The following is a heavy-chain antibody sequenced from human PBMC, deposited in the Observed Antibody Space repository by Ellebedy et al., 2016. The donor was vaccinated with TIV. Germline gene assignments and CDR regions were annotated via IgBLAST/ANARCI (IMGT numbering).Heavy chain of an antibody. CDR3: AGLPTARIAGDVGWFGP. Sequence: GESLKISCAASGFTFSTYWMHWVRQAPGKGLVRVSRINSDGRSTTYADSVKGRFTISRDDSQNTLYLQMNSLRVDDMAVYYCAGLPTARIAGDVGWFGPWGQGILVTVSS. V-gene: IGHV3-74*01. J-gene: IGHJ5*02. CDR1: GFTFSTYW. CDR2: INSDGRST. D-gene: IGHD6-13*01.